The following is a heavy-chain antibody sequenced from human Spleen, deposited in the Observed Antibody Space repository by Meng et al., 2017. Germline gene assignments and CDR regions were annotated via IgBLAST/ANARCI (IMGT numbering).Heavy chain of an antibody. CDR2: ISSSGSTI. V-gene: IGHV3-48*03. CDR3: ARDTASTYSSGWYYYYYGMDV. J-gene: IGHJ6*02. CDR1: GFTFSSYE. Sequence: GESLKISCAASGFTFSSYEMNWVRQAPGKGLEWVSYISSSGSTIYYADSVKGRFTISRDNAKNSLYLQMNSLRAEDTAVYYCARDTASTYSSGWYYYYYGMDVWGQGTTVTVSS. D-gene: IGHD6-19*01.